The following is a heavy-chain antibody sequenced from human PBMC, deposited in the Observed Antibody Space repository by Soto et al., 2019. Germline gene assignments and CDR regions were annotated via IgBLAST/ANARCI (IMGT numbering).Heavy chain of an antibody. CDR3: ARGPGVNDPGYSSSWYPPWFDP. D-gene: IGHD6-13*01. CDR2: IMSSGSTI. J-gene: IGHJ5*02. Sequence: EVQLVESGGGLVQPGGSLRLSCAASGFTFIIYEMNWVRQATGKGVEWVSYIMSSGSTIYYADSVKGRFTISRANAKNSLYLHKNSQRAEDTAVYYCARGPGVNDPGYSSSWYPPWFDPWGQGTLVTVSS. CDR1: GFTFIIYE. V-gene: IGHV3-48*03.